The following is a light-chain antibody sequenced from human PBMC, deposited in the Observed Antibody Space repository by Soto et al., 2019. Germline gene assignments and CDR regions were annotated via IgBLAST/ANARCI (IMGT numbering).Light chain of an antibody. V-gene: IGKV1-39*01. CDR1: QNINNY. CDR3: QQSIINPHT. Sequence: DVQMTQSPSSLSASVGDTVTITCRASQNINNYVNWYQHKVGRAPKLLIYAASNLKRGVPSRFSGSGSGTDFTLTISRLQPEDFATYYCQQSIINPHTFGPGPKVDV. CDR2: AAS. J-gene: IGKJ3*01.